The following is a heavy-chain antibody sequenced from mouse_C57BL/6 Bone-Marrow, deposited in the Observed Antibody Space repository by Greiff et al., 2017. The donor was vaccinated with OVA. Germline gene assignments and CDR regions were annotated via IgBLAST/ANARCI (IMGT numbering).Heavy chain of an antibody. CDR2: ISPNSGST. Sequence: QVLLQQPGAELVKPGASVKLSCKASGYTFTSYWMHWVKQRPGQGLEWIGMISPNSGSTNYTEKFKSKATLTVDKSSSTAYIQLSSLTSEDSAVYYCAIFPLCNYGSSTYYAMDYWGQGTSVTVSS. CDR1: GYTFTSYW. CDR3: AIFPLCNYGSSTYYAMDY. D-gene: IGHD1-1*01. J-gene: IGHJ4*01. V-gene: IGHV1-64*01.